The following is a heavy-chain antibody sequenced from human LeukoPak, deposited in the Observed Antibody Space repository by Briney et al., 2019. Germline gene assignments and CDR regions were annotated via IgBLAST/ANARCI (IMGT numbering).Heavy chain of an antibody. CDR3: ARSYYYDSSHTVDY. V-gene: IGHV3-66*01. D-gene: IGHD3-22*01. Sequence: GGSLRLSCAASGFTVSSNYINWVRQAPGKGLEWVSVIYSAGSIYYADSVKGRFTISRDNSKNTLYVQMNSLRAEDTAVYYCARSYYYDSSHTVDYWGQGTLVTVSS. CDR2: IYSAGSI. CDR1: GFTVSSNY. J-gene: IGHJ4*02.